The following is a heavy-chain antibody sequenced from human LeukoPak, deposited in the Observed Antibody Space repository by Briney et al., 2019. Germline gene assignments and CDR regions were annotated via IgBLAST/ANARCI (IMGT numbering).Heavy chain of an antibody. CDR3: AKDLDELLWFGEEGIY. J-gene: IGHJ4*02. CDR2: ISGSGGST. Sequence: SGGSLRLSCAASGFTFSSYAMSWVRQAPGKGLEWVSAISGSGGSTYYADSVKGRFTISRDNSKNTLYLQMNSLRAEDTAVYYCAKDLDELLWFGEEGIYWGQGTLVAVSS. D-gene: IGHD3-10*01. CDR1: GFTFSSYA. V-gene: IGHV3-23*01.